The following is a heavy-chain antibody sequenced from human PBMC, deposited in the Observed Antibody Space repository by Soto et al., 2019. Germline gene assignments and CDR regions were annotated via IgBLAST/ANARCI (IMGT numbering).Heavy chain of an antibody. V-gene: IGHV3-23*01. CDR3: AKDHWGIRSRDLGA. Sequence: EVQLLESGGGLVQPGGSLRLSCAASGFTFSNYAMSWVRQAPGRGLQWVAGIRDGGGGKYYADSVRGRFTISRDNSKNTLYLQMNSLRAEDTAVYYCAKDHWGIRSRDLGAWGQGILGSVSS. CDR1: GFTFSNYA. CDR2: IRDGGGGK. D-gene: IGHD3-16*01. J-gene: IGHJ4*02.